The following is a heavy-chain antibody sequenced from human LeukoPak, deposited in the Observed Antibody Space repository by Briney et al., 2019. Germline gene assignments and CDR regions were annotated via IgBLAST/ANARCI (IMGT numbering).Heavy chain of an antibody. Sequence: TSETLSLTCTVSGGSISSYYWSRIRQPPGKGLEWIGRIYTSGSTNYNPSLKSRVTMSVDTSKNQFSLKLSSVTAADTAVYYCAREAPPGYGSGSYSWFDPWGQGTLVTVSS. V-gene: IGHV4-4*07. CDR3: AREAPPGYGSGSYSWFDP. CDR2: IYTSGST. J-gene: IGHJ5*02. CDR1: GGSISSYY. D-gene: IGHD3-10*01.